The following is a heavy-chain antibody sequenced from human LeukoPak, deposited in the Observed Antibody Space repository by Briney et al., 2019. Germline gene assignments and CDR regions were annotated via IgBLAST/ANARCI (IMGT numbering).Heavy chain of an antibody. CDR3: ASVTTGTFDY. Sequence: ASVKVSCKASGGTFSSYAISWVRQVPGQGLEWMGGIIPIFGTANYAQKFQGRVTITADKSTSTAYMELSSLRSEDTAVYYCASVTTGTFDYWGQGTLVTVSS. V-gene: IGHV1-69*06. J-gene: IGHJ4*02. CDR1: GGTFSSYA. D-gene: IGHD4-17*01. CDR2: IIPIFGTA.